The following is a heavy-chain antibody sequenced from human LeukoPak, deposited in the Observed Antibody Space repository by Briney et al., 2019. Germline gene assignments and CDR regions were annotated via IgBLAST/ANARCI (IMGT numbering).Heavy chain of an antibody. Sequence: PSETLSLTCAVYGGSFSGCYWSWIRQPPGKGLEWIGEINHSGSTNYNPSLKSRVTISVDTSKNQFSLKLSSVTAADTAVYYCARGFGATSCYDYLGQGTVVTVSS. CDR1: GGSFSGCY. V-gene: IGHV4-34*01. CDR2: INHSGST. CDR3: ARGFGATSCYDY. J-gene: IGHJ4*02. D-gene: IGHD2-2*01.